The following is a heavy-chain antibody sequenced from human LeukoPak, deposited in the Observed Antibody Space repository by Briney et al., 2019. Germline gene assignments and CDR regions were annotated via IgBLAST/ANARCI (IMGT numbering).Heavy chain of an antibody. D-gene: IGHD3-10*01. CDR1: GFTFSSYA. V-gene: IGHV3-23*01. CDR3: AKEFSEARALDY. J-gene: IGHJ4*02. Sequence: PGGSLRLSCAASGFTFSSYAMSWVRPAPGKGLAWVSAISGSGGSTYYADSVKGRFTISRDNSKNTLYLQMNSPRAGDTAVYYCAKEFSEARALDYWGQGTLVTVSS. CDR2: ISGSGGST.